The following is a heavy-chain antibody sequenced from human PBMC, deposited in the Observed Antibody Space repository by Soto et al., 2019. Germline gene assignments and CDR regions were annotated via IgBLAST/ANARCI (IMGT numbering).Heavy chain of an antibody. V-gene: IGHV1-8*01. CDR3: AIKFGELFIPYYGMDV. D-gene: IGHD3-10*01. CDR2: MNPNSGNT. CDR1: GYTFTSYD. J-gene: IGHJ6*02. Sequence: ASVKVSCKASGYTFTSYDINWVRQATGQGLEWMGWMNPNSGNTGYAQKFQGRVTMTRNTSISTAYMELSSLRSEDTAVYYCAIKFGELFIPYYGMDVWGQGTTVTVSS.